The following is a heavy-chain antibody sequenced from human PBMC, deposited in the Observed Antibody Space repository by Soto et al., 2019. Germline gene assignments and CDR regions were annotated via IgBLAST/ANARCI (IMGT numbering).Heavy chain of an antibody. Sequence: SVKVSCKASGGSFSTYAFSWVRQAPGHGLEWMGGIIPIFDSPYYAQNFQGRVTIAADRSTSTVYMELSSLTPEDTAVYYCARGAECRGECLKKCTRRGPRGKRSRVSVSS. CDR3: ARGAECRGECLKKCTRRGP. CDR2: IIPIFDSP. D-gene: IGHD2-2*01. V-gene: IGHV1-69*06. J-gene: IGHJ5*02. CDR1: GGSFSTYA.